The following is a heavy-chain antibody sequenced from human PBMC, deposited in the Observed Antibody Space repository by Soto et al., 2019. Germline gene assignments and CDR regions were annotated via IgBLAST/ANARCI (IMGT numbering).Heavy chain of an antibody. CDR2: IYHSVST. Sequence: QLQLLESGSGLVKPSQTLSLTCAVSGGSISSGGYSWGWIRQPPGKGLEGIGYIYHSVSTYYIPSLKSRVPLSVARSKNQFSLRLSSVTAADTAVYYCARVPDYWGQGTLVTVSS. J-gene: IGHJ4*02. V-gene: IGHV4-30-2*01. CDR3: ARVPDY. CDR1: GGSISSGGYS.